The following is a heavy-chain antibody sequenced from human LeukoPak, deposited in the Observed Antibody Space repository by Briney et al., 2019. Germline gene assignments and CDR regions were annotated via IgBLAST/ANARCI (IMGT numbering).Heavy chain of an antibody. J-gene: IGHJ6*03. V-gene: IGHV3-48*01. Sequence: GGSLRLSCAASGFTFSSYSMNWVRQAPGEGLEWVSYIGSLSGTIYYADSVKGRFTISRDNAKNSLYLQMDSLRAEDTAVYYCARVEYSYAPLYYYYYMDVWGKGTTVTVSS. CDR3: ARVEYSYAPLYYYYYMDV. D-gene: IGHD5-18*01. CDR1: GFTFSSYS. CDR2: IGSLSGTI.